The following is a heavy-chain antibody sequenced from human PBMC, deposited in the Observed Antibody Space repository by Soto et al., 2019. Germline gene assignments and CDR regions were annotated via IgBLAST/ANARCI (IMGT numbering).Heavy chain of an antibody. CDR1: GYTFTSYG. CDR2: ISAYNGNT. V-gene: IGHV1-18*01. J-gene: IGHJ6*02. CDR3: ARDRGAYGMDV. Sequence: QVQLVQSGAEVKKPGASVKVSCKASGYTFTSYGISWVRQAPGQGLEWMGWISAYNGNTNYAQKLQGRVTMTTDTPKSPAYMELRSLRSDDTAVYYCARDRGAYGMDVWGQGTTVTVSS.